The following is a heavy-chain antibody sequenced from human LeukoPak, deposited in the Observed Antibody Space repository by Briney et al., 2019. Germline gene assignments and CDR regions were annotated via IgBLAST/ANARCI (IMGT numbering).Heavy chain of an antibody. D-gene: IGHD1-1*01. Sequence: GGSLRLSCAASGFTFSSYSMNWVRQAPGKGLEWVSSIGSSSSYIYYADSVKGRFTISRDNAKNSLYLQMNSLRAEDTAVYYCARDHDYYFDYWGQGTLVTVSS. CDR1: GFTFSSYS. J-gene: IGHJ4*02. CDR2: IGSSSSYI. CDR3: ARDHDYYFDY. V-gene: IGHV3-21*01.